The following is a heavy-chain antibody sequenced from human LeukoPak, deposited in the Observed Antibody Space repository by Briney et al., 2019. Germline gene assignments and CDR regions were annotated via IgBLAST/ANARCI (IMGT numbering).Heavy chain of an antibody. CDR3: ARDAEYGYYYYGMDV. D-gene: IGHD2-2*01. V-gene: IGHV3-64D*09. J-gene: IGHJ6*02. CDR2: ISRNGGST. CDR1: GFTFSSFA. Sequence: GGSLSLSCSASGFTFSSFAMHWVRQAPGKGLEYVAAISRNGGSTYYADSVKGRFTISRDNSKSTLYLQMSSLRAEDTAVYYCARDAEYGYYYYGMDVWGQGTTVTVSS.